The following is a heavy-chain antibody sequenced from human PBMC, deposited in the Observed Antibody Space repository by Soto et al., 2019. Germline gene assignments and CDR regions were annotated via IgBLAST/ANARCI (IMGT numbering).Heavy chain of an antibody. CDR2: IRSKTTNYAT. D-gene: IGHD1-26*01. V-gene: IGHV3-73*02. CDR3: TPEGAGFKY. CDR1: EFTFSGSS. J-gene: IGHJ4*02. Sequence: DVQLVESGGGLVQPGGSLKLSCAASEFTFSGSSMHWVRQASGKGLEWVGRIRSKTTNYATAYAASVKDRFTISRDDSTNTTYLQMSSLKTEDTAVYYCTPEGAGFKYWGQGTLVTVSS.